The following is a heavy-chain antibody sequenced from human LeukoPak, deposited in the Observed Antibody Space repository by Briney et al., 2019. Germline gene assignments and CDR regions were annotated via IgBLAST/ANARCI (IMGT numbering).Heavy chain of an antibody. V-gene: IGHV4-59*08. D-gene: IGHD3-9*01. CDR2: IYYSGST. CDR1: GGSISSYY. J-gene: IGHJ1*01. CDR3: ARGGYYDILTGYYSPGYFQH. Sequence: SETLSLTCTVSGGSISSYYWSWMRQPPGEGLEWIGYIYYSGSTKYNPSLKSRVTISVDTSKNQFSLKLSSVTAADTAVYYCARGGYYDILTGYYSPGYFQHWGQGTLVTVSS.